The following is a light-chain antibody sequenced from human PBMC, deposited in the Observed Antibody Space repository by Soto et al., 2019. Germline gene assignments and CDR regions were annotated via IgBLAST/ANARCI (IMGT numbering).Light chain of an antibody. Sequence: EIVLTQSPATLSLSPGERATLSCRASQSVSNYLAWYQQKPCQAPRLLIYDASIRATGIPARFSGSGSGTDFTLTISSLEPEDFVICYSQQRNNWPLLTFGGGTKVEIK. J-gene: IGKJ4*01. CDR3: QQRNNWPLLT. V-gene: IGKV3-11*01. CDR2: DAS. CDR1: QSVSNY.